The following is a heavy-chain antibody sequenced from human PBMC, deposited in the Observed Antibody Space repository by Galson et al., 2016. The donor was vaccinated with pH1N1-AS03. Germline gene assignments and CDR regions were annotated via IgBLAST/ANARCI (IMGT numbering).Heavy chain of an antibody. CDR3: AKGRKDDWSSRSCPGYYHMDV. J-gene: IGHJ6*02. D-gene: IGHD2-2*01. CDR1: GFTFRNYA. CDR2: IGVTGAYT. Sequence: SVRLSCTASGFTFRNYAMHWVRQAPDKGLEWVSSIGVTGAYTLHTDSVKGRFTISTDNSKNTVFLEMNSLRAEDTAVYYCAKGRKDDWSSRSCPGYYHMDVWGQGTTVTVSS. V-gene: IGHV3-23*01.